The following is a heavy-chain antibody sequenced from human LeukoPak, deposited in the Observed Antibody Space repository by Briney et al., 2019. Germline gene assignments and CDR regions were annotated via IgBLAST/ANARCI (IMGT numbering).Heavy chain of an antibody. D-gene: IGHD6-13*01. J-gene: IGHJ4*02. CDR1: GFSVSSNY. V-gene: IGHV3-53*01. Sequence: PGASLRLSCAASGFSVSSNYMSWVRQAPGKGLEWVSVIYSGGSTYYADSVKGRFTISRDNSKNTLYLQMHSLRAEDTAVYYCATGYSSSWYYWGQGTLVAVSS. CDR3: ATGYSSSWYY. CDR2: IYSGGST.